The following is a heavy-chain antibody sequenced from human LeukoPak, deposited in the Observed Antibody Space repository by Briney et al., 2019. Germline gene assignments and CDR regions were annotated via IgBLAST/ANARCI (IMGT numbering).Heavy chain of an antibody. Sequence: GGSLRLSCAASGFTFSSYSMNWVRQAPGKGLEWISYIGISSGNTKYADSVKGRFTISGDKAKNSVSLQMNSLRVEDTAVYYCARDTKYAFDNWGQGTLVTVSS. CDR1: GFTFSSYS. V-gene: IGHV3-48*01. CDR3: ARDTKYAFDN. CDR2: IGISSGNT. J-gene: IGHJ4*02. D-gene: IGHD2-2*01.